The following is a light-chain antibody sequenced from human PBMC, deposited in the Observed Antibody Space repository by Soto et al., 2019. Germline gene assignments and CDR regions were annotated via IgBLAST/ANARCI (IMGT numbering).Light chain of an antibody. CDR3: QQYSNWPPFT. Sequence: EIVMTQSPGTLSVSPGERATLSCRASQSVRSNLAWYQQKPGQAPRLLIYEASTRATGIPARFSGSGSGTEFTLTISRLQSEDFAVYHCQQYSNWPPFTFGPGTKVDIK. CDR1: QSVRSN. CDR2: EAS. J-gene: IGKJ3*01. V-gene: IGKV3-15*01.